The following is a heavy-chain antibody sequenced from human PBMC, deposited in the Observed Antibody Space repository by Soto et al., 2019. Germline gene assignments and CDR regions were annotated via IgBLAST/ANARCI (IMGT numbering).Heavy chain of an antibody. V-gene: IGHV3-23*01. Sequence: AESLRLSCAASGSTLSSYAMSWVRQPDGEGLEWVGAIVGSGGSKYYADSVKGRSTVARDHTKQPMSLQINSLGAEGTAVSYWWEVSGDSSGYYWDMIGYWGQGTPVTGSS. CDR3: WEVSGDSSGYYWDMIGY. J-gene: IGHJ4*02. D-gene: IGHD3-22*01. CDR2: IVGSGGSK. CDR1: GSTLSSYA.